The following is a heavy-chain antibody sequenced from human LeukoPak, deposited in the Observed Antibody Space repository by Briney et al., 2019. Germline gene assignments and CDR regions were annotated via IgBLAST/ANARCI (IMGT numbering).Heavy chain of an antibody. CDR2: IHYTGST. Sequence: SETLSLTCAVSGGSISSGGYSWSWIRQPPGKGLEWIGYIHYTGSTNYNPSLKSRVTISVDTSKNQFSLKLSSVTAADTAVYYCARVEEGYGSGRRENYYYYYMDVWGKGTTVTISS. V-gene: IGHV4-61*08. D-gene: IGHD3-10*01. CDR1: GGSISSGGYS. CDR3: ARVEEGYGSGRRENYYYYYMDV. J-gene: IGHJ6*03.